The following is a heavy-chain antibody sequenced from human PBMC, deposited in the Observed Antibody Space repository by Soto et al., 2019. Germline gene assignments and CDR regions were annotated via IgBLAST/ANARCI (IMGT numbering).Heavy chain of an antibody. V-gene: IGHV5-10-1*01. CDR3: AIPRGYSSGWYDGENDY. J-gene: IGHJ4*02. Sequence: GESLKISCKGSGYSFTSYWISWVRQMPGKGLEWMGRIDPSDSYTNYSPSFQGHVTISADKSISTAYLQWSSLKASDTAMYYCAIPRGYSSGWYDGENDYWGQGTLVTVSS. D-gene: IGHD6-19*01. CDR2: IDPSDSYT. CDR1: GYSFTSYW.